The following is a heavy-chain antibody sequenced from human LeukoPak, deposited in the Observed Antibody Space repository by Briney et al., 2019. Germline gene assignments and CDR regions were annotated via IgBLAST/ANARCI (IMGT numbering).Heavy chain of an antibody. Sequence: GGSLRLSCAASGFTFSSYAIHWVRQAPGKGLEWVAVISYDGSNKYYADSVKGRFTLSRDNSKNTLYLRMNSLRAEDTAVYYCAIPMRGGIAVAGYYFDYWGQGTLVTVSS. CDR1: GFTFSSYA. J-gene: IGHJ4*02. D-gene: IGHD6-19*01. CDR2: ISYDGSNK. CDR3: AIPMRGGIAVAGYYFDY. V-gene: IGHV3-30-3*01.